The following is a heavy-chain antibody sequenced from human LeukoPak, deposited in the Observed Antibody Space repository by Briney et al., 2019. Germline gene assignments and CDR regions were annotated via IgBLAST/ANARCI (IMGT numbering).Heavy chain of an antibody. Sequence: SETLSLTCAVYGGSFSGYYWSWIRQPPGKGLEWIGEINHSGSTNYNPSLKSRVTISVDTSKNQFSLKLSSVTAADTAVYYCARGPNCSGGSCYYDDVFDIWGQGTMVTVSS. D-gene: IGHD2-15*01. J-gene: IGHJ3*02. CDR1: GGSFSGYY. V-gene: IGHV4-34*01. CDR2: INHSGST. CDR3: ARGPNCSGGSCYYDDVFDI.